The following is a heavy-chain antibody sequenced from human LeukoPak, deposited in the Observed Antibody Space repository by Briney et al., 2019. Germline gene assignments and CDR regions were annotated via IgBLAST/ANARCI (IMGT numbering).Heavy chain of an antibody. CDR2: INTKNGRT. CDR3: ARADFIDAGPYLIGP. Sequence: ASVKVSCKTSGYSFTDYYIHWVRQAPGQGLEWMGWINTKNGRTSSARKFQGMVTMTRDPSITTVYMDMAWLTSDDTAIYFCARADFIDAGPYLIGPWGQGTLVTVSS. V-gene: IGHV1-2*02. D-gene: IGHD3-3*01. J-gene: IGHJ5*02. CDR1: GYSFTDYY.